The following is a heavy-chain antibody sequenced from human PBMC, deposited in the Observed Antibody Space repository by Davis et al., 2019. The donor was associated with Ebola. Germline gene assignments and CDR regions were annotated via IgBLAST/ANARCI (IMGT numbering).Heavy chain of an antibody. D-gene: IGHD6-19*01. Sequence: WGSLTLSCAASAFTFSSYGMPWVRQAPGKGLEWVSSISSSGCNSFYMDSVKGRFYIDRDNSKNTVYLQMNSLRAEETAVYYCAKDRFRFSSGALDYWGQGTLVTVSS. V-gene: IGHV3-23*01. J-gene: IGHJ4*02. CDR3: AKDRFRFSSGALDY. CDR2: ISSSGCNS. CDR1: AFTFSSYG.